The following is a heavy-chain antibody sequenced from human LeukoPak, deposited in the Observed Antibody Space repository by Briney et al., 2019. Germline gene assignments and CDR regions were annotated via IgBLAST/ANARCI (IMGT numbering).Heavy chain of an antibody. CDR2: INPSGGST. J-gene: IGHJ5*02. CDR1: GYTFTSYY. CDR3: ARDTPPADYDFWSGYYHNWFDP. D-gene: IGHD3-3*01. V-gene: IGHV1-46*01. Sequence: GASVKVSCKASGYTFTSYYMHWVRQAPGQGLEWMGIINPSGGSTSYAQKFQGRVTMTRDTSTSTVYMELSSLRSEDTAVYYCARDTPPADYDFWSGYYHNWFDPWGQGTLVTVSS.